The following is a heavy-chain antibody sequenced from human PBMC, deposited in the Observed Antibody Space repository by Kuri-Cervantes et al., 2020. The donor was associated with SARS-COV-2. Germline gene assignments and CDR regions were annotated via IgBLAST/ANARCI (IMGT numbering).Heavy chain of an antibody. CDR3: ARDPGYCSSTSCYVAYFDY. CDR1: GFTFSAYT. J-gene: IGHJ4*02. CDR2: IQDDGSNK. Sequence: GSLRLSCVASGFTFSAYTLNWVRQAPGKGLEWVAFIQDDGSNKYYADSVKGRFTISRDNSKYALYLQMNSLSAADTAVYYCARDPGYCSSTSCYVAYFDYWGQGTLVTVSS. V-gene: IGHV3-30*02. D-gene: IGHD2-2*01.